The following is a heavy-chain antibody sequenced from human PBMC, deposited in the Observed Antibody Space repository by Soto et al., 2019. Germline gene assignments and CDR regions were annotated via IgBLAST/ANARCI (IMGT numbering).Heavy chain of an antibody. D-gene: IGHD5-12*01. Sequence: ASVKVSCKASGYTFTSYAMHWVRQATGQRLEWMGWMNPNSGNTGYAQKFQGRVTMTKNTLYLQMNSLRAEDTAVYYCARDHSGYDLGYFDYWGQGTLVTVSS. CDR1: GYTFTSYA. J-gene: IGHJ4*02. CDR2: MNPNSGNT. CDR3: ARDHSGYDLGYFDY. V-gene: IGHV1-8*02.